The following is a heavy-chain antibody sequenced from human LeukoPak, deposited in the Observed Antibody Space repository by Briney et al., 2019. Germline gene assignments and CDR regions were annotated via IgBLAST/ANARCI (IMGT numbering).Heavy chain of an antibody. V-gene: IGHV3-23*01. CDR2: ISGSGGRT. CDR3: AKDPRAIPLEPDPFEY. J-gene: IGHJ4*02. Sequence: GGSLRLSCAASGFPFSSYAMSWVRQAPGTGLEWVSGISGSGGRTYYADSVKGRFTISRDNSKNTLFLLMNSLRAEDRAVYYCAKDPRAIPLEPDPFEYWGQGTLVTVSS. D-gene: IGHD2-2*02. CDR1: GFPFSSYA.